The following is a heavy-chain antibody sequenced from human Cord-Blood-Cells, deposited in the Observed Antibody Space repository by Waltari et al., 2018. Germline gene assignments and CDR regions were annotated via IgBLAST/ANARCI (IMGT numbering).Heavy chain of an antibody. J-gene: IGHJ4*02. Sequence: EVQLVESGGGLVQPGGSLRLSCAASGFTFSSYEMNWFRQAPGQGLEWVSYISSSGSTIYYADAVKGRFTISRDNAKNSLYLQMNSLRAEDTAVYYCARDKPGIAAAGTTLFDYWGQGTLVTVSS. CDR2: ISSSGSTI. CDR3: ARDKPGIAAAGTTLFDY. V-gene: IGHV3-48*03. D-gene: IGHD6-13*01. CDR1: GFTFSSYE.